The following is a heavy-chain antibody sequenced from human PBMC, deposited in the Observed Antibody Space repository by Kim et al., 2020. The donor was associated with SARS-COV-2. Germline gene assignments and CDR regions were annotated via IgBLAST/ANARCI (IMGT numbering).Heavy chain of an antibody. V-gene: IGHV3-48*04. J-gene: IGHJ3*02. CDR3: VRENHWAFDI. Sequence: GGSLRLSCATPGFTLSIYSMNWVRQSPGKGLEWVSHISGSGTITKHADSVRGRFTISRDNAKNSLFLQKNGLRAEDTAVYYCVRENHWAFDIWGQGTVVTVSS. CDR2: ISGSGTIT. CDR1: GFTLSIYS.